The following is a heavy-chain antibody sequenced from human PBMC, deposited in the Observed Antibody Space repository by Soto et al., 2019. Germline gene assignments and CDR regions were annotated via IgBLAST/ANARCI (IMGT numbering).Heavy chain of an antibody. Sequence: SETLSLTCSVSGDSISSVDYFWAWIRQPPGQALEYIGYIYKSATTYYNPSFESRVAISLDTSKSQFSLNVTSVTAADTALYFCARGRYCLTGRCFPNWFDSWGQGTPVTVSS. D-gene: IGHD2-15*01. CDR3: ARGRYCLTGRCFPNWFDS. CDR2: IYKSATT. CDR1: GDSISSVDYF. J-gene: IGHJ5*01. V-gene: IGHV4-30-4*01.